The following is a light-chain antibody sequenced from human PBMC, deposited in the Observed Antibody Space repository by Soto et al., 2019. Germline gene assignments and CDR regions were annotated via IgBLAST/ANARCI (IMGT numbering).Light chain of an antibody. Sequence: LTLAAYVNGVDLQAIPIIRKGTSIDVGGYNYVSLDQQHPGRAPELMIYDVSNRPSGVSNRFSGSKSGNTASLTISGLQAEDEADYYCSSYTSSRTLYVFGTGTKVTVL. J-gene: IGLJ1*01. CDR2: DVS. V-gene: IGLV2-14*01. CDR1: SIDVGGYNY. CDR3: SSYTSSRTLYV.